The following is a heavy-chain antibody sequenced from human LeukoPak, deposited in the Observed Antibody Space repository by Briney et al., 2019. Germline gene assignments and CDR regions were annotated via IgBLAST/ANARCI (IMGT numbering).Heavy chain of an antibody. D-gene: IGHD1-7*01. V-gene: IGHV3-48*02. CDR1: GFTFSSYS. J-gene: IGHJ4*02. Sequence: PGGSLRLSCAASGFTFSSYSMNWVRQVPGKGLEWVSYISSGSESSTYYADSVKGRFTISRDNAKNSLYLQMNSLRDEDTAVYYCAKDLTGVNYCLDQWGQGTLVTVSS. CDR3: AKDLTGVNYCLDQ. CDR2: ISSGSESST.